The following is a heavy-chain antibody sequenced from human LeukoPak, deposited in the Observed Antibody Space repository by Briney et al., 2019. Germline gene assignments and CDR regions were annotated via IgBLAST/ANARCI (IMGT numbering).Heavy chain of an antibody. CDR3: ATHRRSGSGGSENAFEI. CDR1: GGSFSGYY. J-gene: IGHJ3*02. V-gene: IGHV4-34*01. Sequence: SETLSLTCAVYGGSFSGYYWSWIRQPPGKGLEWIGEINHSGSTNCNPSLKSRVTISGDTSKNQFSLKLNSVTAADTAIYYCATHRRSGSGGSENAFEIWGQGTMVTVSS. CDR2: INHSGST. D-gene: IGHD5-12*01.